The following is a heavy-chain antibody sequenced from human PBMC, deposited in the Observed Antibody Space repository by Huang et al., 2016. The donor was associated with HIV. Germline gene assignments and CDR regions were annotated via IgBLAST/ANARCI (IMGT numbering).Heavy chain of an antibody. Sequence: VQLVQSGAEVKKPGASVKVSCKVSGYTLTELSIHWVRQAPGKGLEWMGGVAPQHGATIYAQNFQGRVTMTEDTSTDPAYMELHSLRPEDTAVYYCAAGYDTYYDIWGQGTMVIASS. J-gene: IGHJ3*02. V-gene: IGHV1-24*01. CDR1: GYTLTELS. CDR2: VAPQHGAT. D-gene: IGHD2-21*01. CDR3: AAGYDTYYDI.